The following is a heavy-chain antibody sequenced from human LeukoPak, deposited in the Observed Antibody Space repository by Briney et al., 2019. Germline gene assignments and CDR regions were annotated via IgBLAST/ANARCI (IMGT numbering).Heavy chain of an antibody. D-gene: IGHD1-26*01. CDR2: ISDSGGST. V-gene: IGHV3-23*01. CDR1: GFTFSTYA. CDR3: ARDVALSGSYFDAFDI. Sequence: EGSLRLSCAASGFTFSTYAMSWVRQAPGKGLEWVSAISDSGGSTYYADSVKGRFTISRDNSKNTLYLQMNSLRAEDTAVYYCARDVALSGSYFDAFDIWGQGTMVTVSS. J-gene: IGHJ3*02.